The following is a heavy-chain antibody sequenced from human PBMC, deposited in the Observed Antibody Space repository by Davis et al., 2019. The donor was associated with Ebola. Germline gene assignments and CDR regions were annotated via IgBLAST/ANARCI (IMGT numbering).Heavy chain of an antibody. CDR2: ISGSGGST. CDR3: ARVGPYSSSWYYFDY. Sequence: GESLKISCAASGFTFSSYAMSWVRQAPGKGLEWVSAISGSGGSTYYADSVKGRFTISRDNSKNTLYLQMNSLRAEDTAVYYCARVGPYSSSWYYFDYWGQGTLVTVSS. V-gene: IGHV3-23*01. D-gene: IGHD6-13*01. CDR1: GFTFSSYA. J-gene: IGHJ4*02.